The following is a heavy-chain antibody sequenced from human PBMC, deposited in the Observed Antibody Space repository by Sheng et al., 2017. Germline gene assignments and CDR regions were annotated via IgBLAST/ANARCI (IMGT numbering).Heavy chain of an antibody. CDR3: ARGRRGGVTTSFDY. V-gene: IGHV4-34*01. J-gene: IGHJ4*02. CDR2: INHSGST. CDR1: GGSFSGYY. D-gene: IGHD4-17*01. Sequence: QVQLQQWGAGLLKPSETLSLTCAVYGGSFSGYYWSWIRQPPGKGLEWIGEINHSGSTNYNPSLKSRVTISVDTSKNQFSLKLSSVTAADTAVYYCARGRRGGVTTSFDYWGQGTLVTVSS.